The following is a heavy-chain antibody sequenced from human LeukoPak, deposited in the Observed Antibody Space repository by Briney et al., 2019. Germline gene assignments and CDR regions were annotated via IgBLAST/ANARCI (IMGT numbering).Heavy chain of an antibody. CDR3: AKDRTTMTNYFDY. CDR2: ISGSGDNT. Sequence: GGSLRLSCAASGFTFSDYYMSWVRQAPGKGLEWVSAISGSGDNTFYADSVKGRFTISRDNSRNTLYLHMNSLRADDTAIYYCAKDRTTMTNYFDYWRQGTLVTVSS. CDR1: GFTFSDYY. V-gene: IGHV3-23*01. D-gene: IGHD3-22*01. J-gene: IGHJ4*02.